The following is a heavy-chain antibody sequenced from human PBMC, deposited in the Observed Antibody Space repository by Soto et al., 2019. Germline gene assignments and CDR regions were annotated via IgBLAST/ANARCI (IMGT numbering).Heavy chain of an antibody. CDR2: IYYSGST. D-gene: IGHD3-3*01. CDR3: ARVDYDFWSGYPERGMEV. J-gene: IGHJ6*02. V-gene: IGHV4-31*03. CDR1: GGSISSGGYY. Sequence: SETLSLTCTVSGGSISSGGYYLSWIRQHPGKGLEWIGYIYYSGSTYYNPSLKSRVTISVDTSKNQFSLKLSSVTAADTAVYYCARVDYDFWSGYPERGMEVWGQGTTVTVS.